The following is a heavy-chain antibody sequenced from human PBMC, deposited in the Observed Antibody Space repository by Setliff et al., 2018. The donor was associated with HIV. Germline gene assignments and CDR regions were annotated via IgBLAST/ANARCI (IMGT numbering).Heavy chain of an antibody. V-gene: IGHV4-59*08. CDR3: ARFARDPTD. CDR2: IYYSGDS. J-gene: IGHJ4*02. CDR1: GASITSSY. Sequence: SETLSLTCTVSGASITSSYLTWIRQSPGRGLEYLGYIYYSGDSNYSPSRKSRLSMSLDASTSQFSLRLNSLTAADTAMYYCARFARDPTDWGRGILVTVSS.